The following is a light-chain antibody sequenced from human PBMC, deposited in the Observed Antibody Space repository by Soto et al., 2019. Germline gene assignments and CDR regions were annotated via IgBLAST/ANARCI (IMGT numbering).Light chain of an antibody. J-gene: IGKJ3*01. CDR3: QKYNSAPEVT. Sequence: DIHVTQSPSSLSASVGERCTITCRASQGISNYLAWYQQKPGKVPKLLIYAASTLQSGVPSRFSGSGSGTDFTLTISSLQPEDVATYYCQKYNSAPEVTFGPGTKVDIK. CDR1: QGISNY. CDR2: AAS. V-gene: IGKV1-27*01.